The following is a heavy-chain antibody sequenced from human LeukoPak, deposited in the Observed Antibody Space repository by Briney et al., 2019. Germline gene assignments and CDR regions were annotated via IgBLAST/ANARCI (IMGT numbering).Heavy chain of an antibody. V-gene: IGHV4-4*02. J-gene: IGHJ4*02. Sequence: NPSGTLSLTCAVSGGSISSSNWWSWVRQSPGKGLEWIGEIYQSGRTNYKPSLKSRVTISVNKSNSQLSLKLSSVTAADTAVYYCARGDASGYPDYWGQGTLVTVSS. D-gene: IGHD3-22*01. CDR2: IYQSGRT. CDR3: ARGDASGYPDY. CDR1: GGSISSSNW.